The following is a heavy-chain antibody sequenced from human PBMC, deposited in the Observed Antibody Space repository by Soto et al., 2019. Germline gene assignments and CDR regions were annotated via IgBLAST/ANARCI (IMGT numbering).Heavy chain of an antibody. CDR3: ARAGGLGAVAVDY. V-gene: IGHV4-30-2*01. CDR1: GGSISSGGYS. J-gene: IGHJ4*02. D-gene: IGHD6-19*01. CDR2: IYHGST. Sequence: QLQLQESGSGLLKPSQTLSLTCAVSGGSISSGGYSWSWIRQPPGKGLAWIGYIYHGSTYYNPSLKSRCTMSVDRTKNQFSLKLSSVTAADTAVDYCARAGGLGAVAVDYWGQGTLVTVSS.